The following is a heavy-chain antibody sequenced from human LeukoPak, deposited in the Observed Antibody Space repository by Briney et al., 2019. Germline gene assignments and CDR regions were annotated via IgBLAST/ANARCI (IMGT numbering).Heavy chain of an antibody. CDR1: GGSISSSSYY. CDR2: IYYSGST. CDR3: ARHWGGRYGESYYYMDV. D-gene: IGHD4-17*01. J-gene: IGHJ6*03. V-gene: IGHV4-39*01. Sequence: PSETLSLTCTVSGGSISSSSYYWGWIRQPPGKGLEWIGSIYYSGSTYYNPSLKSRVTISVDTSKNQFSLKLSSVTAADTAVCYCARHWGGRYGESYYYMDVWGKGTTVTVSS.